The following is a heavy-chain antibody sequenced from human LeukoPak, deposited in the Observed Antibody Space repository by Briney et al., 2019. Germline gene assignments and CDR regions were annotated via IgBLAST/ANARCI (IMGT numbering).Heavy chain of an antibody. CDR3: ARSRSWDKGDRVVRRERGD. D-gene: IGHD2-21*01. Sequence: PSETLSLTCTVSGYSISSGYYWGWIRQPPGKGLEWIGSIYHSGSTYYNPSLKSRVTISVDTSKNQFSLKLSSVTAADTAVYYCARSRSWDKGDRVVRRERGDWGQGTLVTVSS. J-gene: IGHJ4*02. CDR2: IYHSGST. CDR1: GYSISSGYY. V-gene: IGHV4-38-2*02.